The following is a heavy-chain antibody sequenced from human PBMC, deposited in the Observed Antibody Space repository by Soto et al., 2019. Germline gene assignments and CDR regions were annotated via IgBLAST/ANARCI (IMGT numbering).Heavy chain of an antibody. V-gene: IGHV3-30*18. Sequence: QVQLVESGGGVVQPGRSLRLSCAASGFTFSSYGMHWVRQAPGKGLEWVAVISYDGSNKYYADSVKGRFTISRDNSKNTLYLQMNSLRAEDTAVYYCAKDGVGLGYWGQGTLVTVSS. J-gene: IGHJ4*02. CDR3: AKDGVGLGY. CDR2: ISYDGSNK. D-gene: IGHD2-8*01. CDR1: GFTFSSYG.